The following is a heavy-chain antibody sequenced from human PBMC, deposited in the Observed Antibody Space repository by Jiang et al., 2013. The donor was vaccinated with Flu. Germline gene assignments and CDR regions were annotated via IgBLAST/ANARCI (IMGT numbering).Heavy chain of an antibody. D-gene: IGHD2-15*01. J-gene: IGHJ3*02. V-gene: IGHV1-69*01. CDR3: ARDKRLGYCSGGSCRGPWGNAFDI. CDR2: IIPIFGTA. CDR1: GGTFSSYA. Sequence: KASGGTFSSYAISWVRQAPGQGLEWMGGIIPIFGTANYAQKFQGRVTITADESTSTAYMELSSLRSEDTAVYYCARDKRLGYCSGGSCRGPWGNAFDIWGQGTMVTVSS.